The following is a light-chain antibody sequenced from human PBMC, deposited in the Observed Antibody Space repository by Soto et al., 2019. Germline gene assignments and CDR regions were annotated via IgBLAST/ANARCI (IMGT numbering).Light chain of an antibody. CDR1: QSLLHSNGYNY. J-gene: IGKJ3*01. CDR3: CQSLQTGVT. Sequence: DIVMTQSPLSLPVTPGEPASISCRSSQSLLHSNGYNYLDWYLQKPGHSPQLLFYLGSNRASGGPDRFSGIGSGTDFTRKISRGDAEYVWVYYVCQSLQTGVTVGPGTKVDIK. V-gene: IGKV2-28*01. CDR2: LGS.